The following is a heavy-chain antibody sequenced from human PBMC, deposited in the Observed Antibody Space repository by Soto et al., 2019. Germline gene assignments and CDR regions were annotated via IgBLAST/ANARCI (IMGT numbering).Heavy chain of an antibody. CDR2: INPGDSDI. J-gene: IGHJ6*02. CDR1: GYSFTTYW. V-gene: IGHV5-51*01. CDR3: ARHEQYYYQYYGMDV. Sequence: PGESLKISCKTSGYSFTTYWIAWVRQMPGKGLEWMGIINPGDSDIRYSPSFKGQVTISADRSITTAYLQWSSLKASDTATYYCARHEQYYYQYYGMDVWGQGTTVTVPS.